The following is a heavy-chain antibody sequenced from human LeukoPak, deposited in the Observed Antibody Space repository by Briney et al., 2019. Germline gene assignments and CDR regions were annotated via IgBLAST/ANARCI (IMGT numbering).Heavy chain of an antibody. J-gene: IGHJ6*02. Sequence: PGRSLRLSCAASGFTFSSYAMHWVRQAPGKGLEWVAVISYDGSNKYYADSVKGRFTISRDNSKNTLYLQMNSLRAEDTAVYYCATDSNYDFWSGYYSYYYYGMDVWGQGTTVTVSS. V-gene: IGHV3-30-3*01. CDR1: GFTFSSYA. D-gene: IGHD3-3*01. CDR2: ISYDGSNK. CDR3: ATDSNYDFWSGYYSYYYYGMDV.